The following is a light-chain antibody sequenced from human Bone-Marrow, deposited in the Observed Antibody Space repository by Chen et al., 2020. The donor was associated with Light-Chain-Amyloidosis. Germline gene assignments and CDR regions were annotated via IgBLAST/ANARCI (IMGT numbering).Light chain of an antibody. CDR1: NIGSTS. CDR3: QVWDRSSDRPV. J-gene: IGLJ3*02. CDR2: DDS. V-gene: IGLV3-21*02. Sequence: SYVLTQPSSVSVAPGQTATIACGGNNIGSTSLHWYQQTPGQAPLLAVYDDSDRTSGIPARLSGSNAANTATLTISRVEAGDEADYYCQVWDRSSDRPVFGGGTKLTVL.